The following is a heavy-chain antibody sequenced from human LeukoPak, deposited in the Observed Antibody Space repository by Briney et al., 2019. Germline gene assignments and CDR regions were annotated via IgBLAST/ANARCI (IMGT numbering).Heavy chain of an antibody. D-gene: IGHD6-19*01. V-gene: IGHV3-48*03. Sequence: PGGSLRLSCAASGFTFSSYEMNWVRQAPGKGLEWVSYISSSGSTIYYADSVKGRFTISRDNAKNSLYLQMNSLRAEDTAVYYCARIGVEWLVRVGAAFDIWGQGTMVTVSS. CDR2: ISSSGSTI. J-gene: IGHJ3*02. CDR1: GFTFSSYE. CDR3: ARIGVEWLVRVGAAFDI.